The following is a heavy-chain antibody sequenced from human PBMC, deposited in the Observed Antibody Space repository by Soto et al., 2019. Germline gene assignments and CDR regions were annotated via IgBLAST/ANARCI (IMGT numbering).Heavy chain of an antibody. J-gene: IGHJ4*02. CDR1: GFTFSSYA. V-gene: IGHV3-23*01. Sequence: GGSLRLSCAASGFTFSSYAMSWVRQAPGKGLEWVSAISGSGGSTYYADSVKGRFTISRDNSKNTLYLQMNSLRAEDTAVYYCAKDLVGGWVTYYFDYWGQGTLVTVSS. D-gene: IGHD6-19*01. CDR3: AKDLVGGWVTYYFDY. CDR2: ISGSGGST.